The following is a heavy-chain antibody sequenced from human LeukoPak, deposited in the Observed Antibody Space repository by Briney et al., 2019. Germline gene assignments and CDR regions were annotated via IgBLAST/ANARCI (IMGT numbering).Heavy chain of an antibody. V-gene: IGHV4-4*02. CDR3: ARDNYDNSGYYFDY. D-gene: IGHD3-22*01. CDR1: GGSISSSNW. J-gene: IGHJ4*02. Sequence: SGTLSLTCAVSGGSISSSNWWSWVRQPPGKGLEWIGEIYHSGRTNYTPSLKSRVTISVDKSKNQLSLKLSSVTAADTAVYYCARDNYDNSGYYFDYWGQGTLVTVSS. CDR2: IYHSGRT.